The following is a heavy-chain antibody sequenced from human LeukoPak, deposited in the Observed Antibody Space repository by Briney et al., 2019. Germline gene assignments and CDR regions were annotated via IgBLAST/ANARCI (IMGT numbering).Heavy chain of an antibody. CDR1: GFTFSSYG. D-gene: IGHD3-10*01. Sequence: GRSLILSCAASGFTFSSYGMHWVRQAPGKGLEWVAVISTDGRNKYYLDSVKGRFTISRDNSKNTLYVQMNSLRAEDTAVYYCAREKDYYGSGPFDYWGQGTLVTVSS. J-gene: IGHJ4*02. CDR2: ISTDGRNK. V-gene: IGHV3-30*03. CDR3: AREKDYYGSGPFDY.